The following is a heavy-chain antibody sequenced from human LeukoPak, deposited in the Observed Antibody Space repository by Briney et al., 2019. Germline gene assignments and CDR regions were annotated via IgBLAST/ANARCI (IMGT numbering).Heavy chain of an antibody. CDR1: GFTFSDYY. Sequence: PGGSLRLSCAASGFTFSDYYMSWIRQAPGKGLEWVSYISSSGSTIYYADSVKGRFTISRDNAKNSLYLQMNSLRAEDTAVYYCARAQIQLWFSNPPYYYYYGMDVWGQGTTVTVSS. V-gene: IGHV3-11*01. CDR2: ISSSGSTI. CDR3: ARAQIQLWFSNPPYYYYYGMDV. J-gene: IGHJ6*02. D-gene: IGHD5-18*01.